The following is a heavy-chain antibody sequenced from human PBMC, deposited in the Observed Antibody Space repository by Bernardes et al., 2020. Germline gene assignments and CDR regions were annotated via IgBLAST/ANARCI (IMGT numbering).Heavy chain of an antibody. CDR2: IGWDSVLT. V-gene: IGHV3-9*01. Sequence: GGSLRLSCTASGFMFDDFVMHWVRQVPGKGLEWVSVIGWDSVLTDYGDSVKGRFTVSRDSVKNSLYLDMSNLRPEDTALYYCARDKGYFDGKSLRFFDLWGRGTLVSVSS. D-gene: IGHD1-26*01. J-gene: IGHJ2*01. CDR1: GFMFDDFV. CDR3: ARDKGYFDGKSLRFFDL.